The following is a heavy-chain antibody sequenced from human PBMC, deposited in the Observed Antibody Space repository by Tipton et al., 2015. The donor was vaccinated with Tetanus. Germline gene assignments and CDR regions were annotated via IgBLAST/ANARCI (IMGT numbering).Heavy chain of an antibody. D-gene: IGHD3-16*02. CDR1: GYTFTGYY. J-gene: IGHJ4*02. V-gene: IGHV1-2*02. CDR2: INPNSGGT. CDR3: ARAEIMITFGGVIVRSFDY. Sequence: QVQLVQSGAEVKKPGASVKVSCKASGYTFTGYYMHWVRQAPGQGLEWMGWINPNSGGTNYAQKFQGRVTMTRDTSISTAYMELSRLRSDDTAVYYCARAEIMITFGGVIVRSFDYWGQGTLVTVSS.